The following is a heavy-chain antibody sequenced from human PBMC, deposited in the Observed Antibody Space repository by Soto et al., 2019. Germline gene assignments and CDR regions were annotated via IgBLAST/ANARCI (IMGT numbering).Heavy chain of an antibody. CDR3: ARERIIAIDRPYYFDY. V-gene: IGHV1-69*01. D-gene: IGHD3-9*01. CDR2: IIPIFGTA. Sequence: QVQLVQSGAEVKKPGSSMKVSCKASGGTFSSYAISWVRQAPGQGLEWMGGIIPIFGTANYAQKFQGRVPITADEATSTAYMELSSLRSEDTAVYYCARERIIAIDRPYYFDYWGQGPLVTVSS. J-gene: IGHJ4*02. CDR1: GGTFSSYA.